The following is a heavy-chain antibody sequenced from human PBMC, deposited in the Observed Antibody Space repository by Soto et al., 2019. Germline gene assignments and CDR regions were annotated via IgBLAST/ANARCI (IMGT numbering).Heavy chain of an antibody. CDR1: GFTFSSYG. V-gene: IGHV3-30*18. Sequence: QVQLVESGGGVVQPGRSLRLSCAASGFTFSSYGMHWVRQAPGKGLEWVAVISYDGSNKYYADSVKGRFTISRDNSKNTLYLQMNSLRAEDTAVYYCAKDLKDYGVPDDYWGQGTLVTVSS. CDR3: AKDLKDYGVPDDY. CDR2: ISYDGSNK. D-gene: IGHD4-17*01. J-gene: IGHJ4*02.